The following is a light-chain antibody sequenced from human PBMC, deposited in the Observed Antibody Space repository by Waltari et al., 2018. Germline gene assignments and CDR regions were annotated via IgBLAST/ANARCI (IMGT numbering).Light chain of an antibody. Sequence: QSALTQPRSVSGSPGPAATISCTGPRRDVGGYNYVSWYQQHPAKAPKPMIYAVSKRPSGVPDRFSVSKSGNTASLTISGLQAEEESDYYCCSYASTFVVFGGGTKLTVL. CDR1: RRDVGGYNY. CDR2: AVS. V-gene: IGLV2-11*01. J-gene: IGLJ2*01. CDR3: CSYASTFVV.